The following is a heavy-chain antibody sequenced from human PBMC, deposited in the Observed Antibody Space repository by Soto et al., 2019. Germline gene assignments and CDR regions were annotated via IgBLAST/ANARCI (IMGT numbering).Heavy chain of an antibody. V-gene: IGHV3-23*01. Sequence: EVQLLESGGGLVQPGGSLRLSCAASGFTFSNQAMRWFRQAPGKGLERVSAISSGGDNTFYADPVKGRFTVSRDNSTNILYLQMDSLRGESTATYNCASVGGDSGGKYYYMDVWGKGTTVTVSS. CDR3: ASVGGDSGGKYYYMDV. D-gene: IGHD3-16*01. CDR1: GFTFSNQA. J-gene: IGHJ6*03. CDR2: ISSGGDNT.